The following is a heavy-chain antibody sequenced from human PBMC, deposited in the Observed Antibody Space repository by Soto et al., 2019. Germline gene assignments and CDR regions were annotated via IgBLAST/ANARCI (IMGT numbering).Heavy chain of an antibody. CDR1: GGTFSSYA. Sequence: GASVKVSCKASGGTFSSYAISWVRQAPGQGLEWMGGIIPIFGTANYAQKFQGRVTITADESTSTAYMELSSLRSEDTAVYYCAGGRRIVATILYGMDVWGQGTTVTVSS. J-gene: IGHJ6*02. CDR2: IIPIFGTA. CDR3: AGGRRIVATILYGMDV. D-gene: IGHD5-12*01. V-gene: IGHV1-69*13.